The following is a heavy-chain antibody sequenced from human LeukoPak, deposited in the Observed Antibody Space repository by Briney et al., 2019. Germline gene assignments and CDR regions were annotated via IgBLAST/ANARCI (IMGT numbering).Heavy chain of an antibody. D-gene: IGHD3-9*01. V-gene: IGHV4-59*08. J-gene: IGHJ3*02. Sequence: SETLSLTCTVSGGSISGYYWNWIRQPPGKGLEWIGYVYYSGNTNYNPSLKSRVTISVHTSKNQFSLKLNSVTAADTAVYYCAGLLTGYYDAFDIWGQGTMVTVSS. CDR3: AGLLTGYYDAFDI. CDR2: VYYSGNT. CDR1: GGSISGYY.